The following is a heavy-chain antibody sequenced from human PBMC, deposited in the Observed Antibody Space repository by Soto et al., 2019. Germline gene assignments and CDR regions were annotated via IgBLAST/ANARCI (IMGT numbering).Heavy chain of an antibody. CDR2: ISAYNGNT. CDR1: GYTFTSYG. D-gene: IGHD2-15*01. J-gene: IGHJ3*02. Sequence: GASVKVSCKASGYTFTSYGISWVRQAPGQGLEWMGWISAYNGNTNYAQKLQGRVTMTTDTSTSTAYMGLRSLRSDDTAVYYCASLPVGYCSGGSCYEVGAFDIWGQGTMVTVSS. CDR3: ASLPVGYCSGGSCYEVGAFDI. V-gene: IGHV1-18*01.